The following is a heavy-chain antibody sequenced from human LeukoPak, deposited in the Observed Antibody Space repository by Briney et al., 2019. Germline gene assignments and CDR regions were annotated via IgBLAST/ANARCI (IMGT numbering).Heavy chain of an antibody. Sequence: SETLSLTCTVSGGSISSGGYYWSWIRQHPGKGLEWIGYIYYSGSTYYNPSLKSRVTISVDTSKNQFSLKLSSVTAADTAVYYYARVGRGSYYYDSSGSIDYWGQGTLVTVSS. V-gene: IGHV4-31*03. CDR2: IYYSGST. D-gene: IGHD3-22*01. CDR1: GGSISSGGYY. CDR3: ARVGRGSYYYDSSGSIDY. J-gene: IGHJ4*02.